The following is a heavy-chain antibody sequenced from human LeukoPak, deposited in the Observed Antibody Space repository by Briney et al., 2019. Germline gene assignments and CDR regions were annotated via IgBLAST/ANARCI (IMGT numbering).Heavy chain of an antibody. CDR3: ARLPQGDSDSSGYYLDY. V-gene: IGHV4-34*01. D-gene: IGHD3-22*01. J-gene: IGHJ4*02. Sequence: TSETLSLTCAVYGGSFSGYYWSWIRQPPGKGLEWIGEINHSGSTNYNPSLKSRVTISVDTSKNQFSLKLSSVTAADTAVYYCARLPQGDSDSSGYYLDYWGQGTLVTVSS. CDR2: INHSGST. CDR1: GGSFSGYY.